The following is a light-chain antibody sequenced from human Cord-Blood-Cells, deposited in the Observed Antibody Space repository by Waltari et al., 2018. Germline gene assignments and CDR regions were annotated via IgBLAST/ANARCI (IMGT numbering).Light chain of an antibody. CDR3: NSRDSSGNHLV. Sequence: SSELTQDPAVSVALGQTVRITCQGDSLRSYYASWYQQKPGQAPVLVIYGKNNRPSGFPNLFSGASSGNTASLTITGAQAEEEADYYCNSRDSSGNHLVFGGGTKLTVL. J-gene: IGLJ3*02. CDR1: SLRSYY. V-gene: IGLV3-19*01. CDR2: GKN.